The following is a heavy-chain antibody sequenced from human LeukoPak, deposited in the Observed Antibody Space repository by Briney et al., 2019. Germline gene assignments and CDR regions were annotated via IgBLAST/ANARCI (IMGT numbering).Heavy chain of an antibody. V-gene: IGHV3-48*01. J-gene: IGHJ4*02. CDR3: ARLYDSWSGYSPLPY. D-gene: IGHD3-3*01. CDR2: ISSSSSTI. Sequence: PGGSLRLSCAASGFTFSSYSMNWVRQAPGKGLEWVAYISSSSSTIYYADSVKGRFTISRDNAKNSLYLQMNSLRAEDTAVYYCARLYDSWSGYSPLPYWGQRTLVTVSS. CDR1: GFTFSSYS.